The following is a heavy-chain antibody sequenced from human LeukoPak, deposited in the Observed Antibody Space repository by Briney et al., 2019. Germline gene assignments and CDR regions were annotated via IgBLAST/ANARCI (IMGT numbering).Heavy chain of an antibody. J-gene: IGHJ6*02. CDR2: ISYDGSNK. CDR3: ARRPLRLGELSLNYYYGMDV. V-gene: IGHV3-30-3*01. CDR1: GFTFSSYA. D-gene: IGHD3-16*02. Sequence: PGGSLRLSCAASGFTFSSYAMHWVRQAPGKGLEWVAVISYDGSNKYYADSVKGRFTISRDNSKNTLYLQMNSLRAEDTAVYYCARRPLRLGELSLNYYYGMDVWGQGTTVTVSS.